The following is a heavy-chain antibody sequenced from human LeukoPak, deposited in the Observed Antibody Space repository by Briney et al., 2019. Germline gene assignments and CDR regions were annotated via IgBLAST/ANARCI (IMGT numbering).Heavy chain of an antibody. Sequence: PSETLSLTCTVSGGSISSYYWSWIRQPAGKGLEWIGRIYTSGSTNYNPSLKSRVTMSVDTSKNQFSLKLSSVTAADTAVHYCAREGRYYDSSGYYSDWGQGTLVTVSS. J-gene: IGHJ4*02. CDR1: GGSISSYY. V-gene: IGHV4-4*07. CDR3: AREGRYYDSSGYYSD. CDR2: IYTSGST. D-gene: IGHD3-22*01.